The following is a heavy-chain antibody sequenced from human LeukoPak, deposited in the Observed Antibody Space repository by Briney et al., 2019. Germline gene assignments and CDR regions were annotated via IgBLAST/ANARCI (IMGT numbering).Heavy chain of an antibody. CDR3: ARYSGSYYRFDY. J-gene: IGHJ4*02. Sequence: DSVKVSCKASGYTFTGYYMHWVRQAHGQGLGWMGWINPNSGGTNYAQKFQGRVTMTRDTSISTAYMELSRLRSDDTAVYYCARYSGSYYRFDYWGQGTLVTVSS. V-gene: IGHV1-2*02. CDR2: INPNSGGT. CDR1: GYTFTGYY. D-gene: IGHD1-26*01.